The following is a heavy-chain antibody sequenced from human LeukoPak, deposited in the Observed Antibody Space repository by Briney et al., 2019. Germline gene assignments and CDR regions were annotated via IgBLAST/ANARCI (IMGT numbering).Heavy chain of an antibody. CDR2: MNPNSGNT. CDR1: GYTFTSYG. Sequence: ASVKVSCKASGYTFTSYGISWVRQAPGQGLEWMGWMNPNSGNTGYAQKFQGRVTMTRNTSISTAYMELSSLRSEDTAVYYCARYLYYDSSGEGFDPWGQGTLVTVSS. J-gene: IGHJ5*02. V-gene: IGHV1-8*02. CDR3: ARYLYYDSSGEGFDP. D-gene: IGHD3-22*01.